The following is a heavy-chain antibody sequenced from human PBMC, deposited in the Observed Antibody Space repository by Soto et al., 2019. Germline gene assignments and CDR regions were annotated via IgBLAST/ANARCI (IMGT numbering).Heavy chain of an antibody. D-gene: IGHD4-4*01. J-gene: IGHJ6*03. Sequence: ASVKVSCKVSGYTLTELSMHWVRQAPGKGLEWMGGFDPEDGETIYAQKFQGRVTMTEDTSTDTAYMELSSLRSEDTAVYYCATTNVGPMTTVSYYYYMDVWGKGTTVTVSS. CDR1: GYTLTELS. V-gene: IGHV1-24*01. CDR2: FDPEDGET. CDR3: ATTNVGPMTTVSYYYYMDV.